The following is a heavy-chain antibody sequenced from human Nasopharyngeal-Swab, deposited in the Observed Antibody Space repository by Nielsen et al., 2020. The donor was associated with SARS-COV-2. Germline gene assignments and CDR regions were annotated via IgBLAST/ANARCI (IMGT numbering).Heavy chain of an antibody. J-gene: IGHJ6*02. V-gene: IGHV4-30-4*01. Sequence: RQAPGKGLEWIGYIYYSGSTYYNPSLKSRVTISVDTSKNQFSLELSSVTAADTAVYYCARSIAAAGTSSGYYGMDVWGQGTTVTVSS. D-gene: IGHD6-13*01. CDR3: ARSIAAAGTSSGYYGMDV. CDR2: IYYSGST.